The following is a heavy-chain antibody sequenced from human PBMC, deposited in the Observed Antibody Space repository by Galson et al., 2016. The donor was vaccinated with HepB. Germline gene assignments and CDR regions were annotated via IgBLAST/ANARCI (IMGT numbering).Heavy chain of an antibody. CDR2: ISYVGTNI. Sequence: SLRLSCAASSGFPFSSYGLHWVRQAPGKALEWVAVISYVGTNIFYADSVKGRFTIPRDNSKNTLYLQMNSLRREDTAVYYCAKDPRRILGGTVVGDYYNYYMDVWGKGTTVIVSS. CDR3: AKDPRRILGGTVVGDYYNYYMDV. V-gene: IGHV3-30*18. J-gene: IGHJ6*03. CDR1: GFPFSSYG. D-gene: IGHD1-26*01.